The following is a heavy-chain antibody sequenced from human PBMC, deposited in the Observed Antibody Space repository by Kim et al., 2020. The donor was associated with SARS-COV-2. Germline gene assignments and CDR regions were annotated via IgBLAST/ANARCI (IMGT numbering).Heavy chain of an antibody. V-gene: IGHV1-69*01. CDR3: ARLGPYYYGSGGYFDY. Sequence: KFQGRVTITADESTSTAYMGLSSLRSEDTAGYYCARLGPYYYGSGGYFDYWGQGTLVTVSS. J-gene: IGHJ4*02. D-gene: IGHD3-10*01.